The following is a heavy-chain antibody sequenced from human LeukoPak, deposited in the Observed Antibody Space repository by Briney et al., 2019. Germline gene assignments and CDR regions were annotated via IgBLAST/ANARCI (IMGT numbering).Heavy chain of an antibody. Sequence: SETLSLTCAVSGYSISTSNWWGWIRQSPGKGLEWIGYIYYTGSTYYNPSLKSRVTMSVDTSKNQFSLKLSSVTALDTAVYYCARYDILTGLQGGFFDYWGQGTLVTVSS. CDR1: GYSISTSNW. V-gene: IGHV4-28*01. CDR3: ARYDILTGLQGGFFDY. CDR2: IYYTGST. J-gene: IGHJ4*02. D-gene: IGHD3-9*01.